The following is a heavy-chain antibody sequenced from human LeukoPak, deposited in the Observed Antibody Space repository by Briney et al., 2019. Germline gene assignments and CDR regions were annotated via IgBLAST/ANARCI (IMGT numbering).Heavy chain of an antibody. Sequence: SVKVSCKASGGTFSSYAISWVRQAPGQGLEWMGRIIPILGIANYAQKFQGRVTITADKPTSTAYMELSSLRSEDTAVYYCARDVYDSSGYYYAGWFDPWGQGTLVTVSS. J-gene: IGHJ5*02. CDR2: IIPILGIA. CDR3: ARDVYDSSGYYYAGWFDP. V-gene: IGHV1-69*04. CDR1: GGTFSSYA. D-gene: IGHD3-22*01.